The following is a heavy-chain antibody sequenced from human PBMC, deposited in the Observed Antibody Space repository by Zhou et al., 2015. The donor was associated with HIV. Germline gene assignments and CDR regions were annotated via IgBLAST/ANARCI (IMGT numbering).Heavy chain of an antibody. J-gene: IGHJ3*02. CDR3: ARRGTQLWSDSFDI. CDR1: GYTFTSYD. V-gene: IGHV1-8*01. CDR2: MNPNSHNV. D-gene: IGHD5-18*01. Sequence: QVQLVQSGAEVKKPGASVKVSCKASGYTFTSYDINWVRQATGQGLEWMGWMNPNSHNVDFAQKFQGRVTLTGNTSMRTVYMYLSGLRSEDTAVYYCARRGTQLWSDSFDIWGQGTMVTVSS.